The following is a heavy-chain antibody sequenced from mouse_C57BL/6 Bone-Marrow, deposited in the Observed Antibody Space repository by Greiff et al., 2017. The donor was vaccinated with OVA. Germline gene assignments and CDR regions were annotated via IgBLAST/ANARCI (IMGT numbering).Heavy chain of an antibody. J-gene: IGHJ1*03. Sequence: VQLQQSGAELVRPGASVKLSCTASGFNIKDYYMHWVKQRPEQGLEWIGRIDPEDGDTDYAPKFQGKATMTADTSSNTAYLQLSSLTSEDTAVYYCTAIYYYGSTFGYFDVWGTGTTVTVSS. V-gene: IGHV14-1*01. CDR3: TAIYYYGSTFGYFDV. CDR2: IDPEDGDT. D-gene: IGHD1-1*01. CDR1: GFNIKDYY.